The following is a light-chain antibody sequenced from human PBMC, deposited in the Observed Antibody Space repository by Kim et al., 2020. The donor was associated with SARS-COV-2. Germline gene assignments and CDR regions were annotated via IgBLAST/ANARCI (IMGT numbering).Light chain of an antibody. CDR3: SSYAGSNNWV. Sequence: GKSITSTCTGNSNAVGGYNYVSWYQQHPSKAPKLMIYDVSKRPSGVPDRFSGSKSGNTASLTVSGLQAEDEAEYYCSSYAGSNNWVFGGGTKLTVL. CDR2: DVS. J-gene: IGLJ3*02. V-gene: IGLV2-8*01. CDR1: SNAVGGYNY.